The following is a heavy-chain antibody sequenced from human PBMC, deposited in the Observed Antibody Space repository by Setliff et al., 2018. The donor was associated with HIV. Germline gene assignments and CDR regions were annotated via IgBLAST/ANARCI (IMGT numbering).Heavy chain of an antibody. D-gene: IGHD6-19*01. CDR3: ASSVAGSGPNWFDP. Sequence: SETLSLTCTVSGGSISSSSYYWGWIRQPPGKGLEWIGIIYYTGNTYYNPSLKSRVTISVDTSKNQFSLKLSSVTAADTAVYYCASSVAGSGPNWFDPWGQGTLVTVS. J-gene: IGHJ5*02. CDR2: IYYTGNT. CDR1: GGSISSSSYY. V-gene: IGHV4-39*01.